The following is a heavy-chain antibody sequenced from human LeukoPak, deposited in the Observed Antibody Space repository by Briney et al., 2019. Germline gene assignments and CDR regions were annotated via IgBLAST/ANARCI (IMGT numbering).Heavy chain of an antibody. V-gene: IGHV3-23*01. CDR3: ATSDYSNYVEAALFDY. J-gene: IGHJ4*02. CDR1: GFTFSSYA. D-gene: IGHD4-11*01. Sequence: PGGSLRLSRAASGFTFSSYAMSWVRQAPGKGLEWVSAISGSGGSTYYADSVKGRFTISRDNSKNTLYLQMNSLRAEDTAVYYCATSDYSNYVEAALFDYWGQGTLVTVSS. CDR2: ISGSGGST.